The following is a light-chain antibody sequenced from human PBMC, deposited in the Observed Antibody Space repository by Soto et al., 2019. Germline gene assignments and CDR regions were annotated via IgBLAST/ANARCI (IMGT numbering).Light chain of an antibody. Sequence: DIQLTPSPSFLSASVGDRVSITCRASQGISSSLAWYQQKAGKAPQLLIYAASTLQSGVPSRFTGSGSGTEFTLTVSSLQPEDFAAYYCQQVNNYPFTFGPGTKV. CDR1: QGISSS. CDR3: QQVNNYPFT. CDR2: AAS. J-gene: IGKJ3*01. V-gene: IGKV1-9*01.